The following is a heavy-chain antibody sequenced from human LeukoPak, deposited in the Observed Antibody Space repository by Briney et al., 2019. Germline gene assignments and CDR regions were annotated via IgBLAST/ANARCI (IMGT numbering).Heavy chain of an antibody. CDR3: AKTYYYGSGRGYFDY. CDR2: ISSSSSYI. CDR1: GFTFSSYS. Sequence: PGGSLRLSCAASGFTFSSYSMNWVRQAPGKGLEWVSSISSSSSYIYHADSVKGRFTISRDSSKNTVYLQMNSLRAEDTAVYYCAKTYYYGSGRGYFDYWGQGTLVTVSS. D-gene: IGHD3-10*01. J-gene: IGHJ4*02. V-gene: IGHV3-21*04.